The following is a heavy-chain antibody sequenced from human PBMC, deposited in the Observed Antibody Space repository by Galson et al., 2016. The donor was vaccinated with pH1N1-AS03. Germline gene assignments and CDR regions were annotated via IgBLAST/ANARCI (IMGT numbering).Heavy chain of an antibody. CDR3: ARDGWYSSGWIDF. J-gene: IGHJ4*02. CDR1: GFTFSTYT. CDR2: ISSSSRFI. V-gene: IGHV3-21*01. D-gene: IGHD3-22*01. Sequence: SLRLSCAASGFTFSTYTMNWVRQAPGKGLEWVAYISSSSRFIYYADAVQGRFTISKDSPKNSVYLHMNGLRADDTAVYYCARDGWYSSGWIDFWGQGTLVSVSS.